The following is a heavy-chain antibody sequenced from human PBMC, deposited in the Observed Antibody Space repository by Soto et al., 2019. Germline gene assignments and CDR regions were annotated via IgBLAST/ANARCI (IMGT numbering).Heavy chain of an antibody. Sequence: ASVKVSCKASGYIFTQHAMHWVRQAPGQRLEWMGWINAGTGDTKYSQKFQGRVIITRDTSATTGYMELSSLGSEDTAVYYCARDWAAAGLDYWGQGTLVTVSS. D-gene: IGHD6-13*01. CDR3: ARDWAAAGLDY. V-gene: IGHV1-3*01. J-gene: IGHJ4*02. CDR2: INAGTGDT. CDR1: GYIFTQHA.